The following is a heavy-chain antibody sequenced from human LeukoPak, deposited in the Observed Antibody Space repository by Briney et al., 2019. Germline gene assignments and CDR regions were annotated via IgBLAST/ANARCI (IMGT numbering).Heavy chain of an antibody. CDR2: ISSSSSYI. CDR3: ARGPGEGGSSGYYYGKPEDPAEYYFDY. Sequence: SGGSLRLSCAASGFTFSPYSMNWVRQAPGKGLEWVSSISSSSSYIYYADSVKGRFTISRDNAKNSLYLQMNSLRAEDTAVYYCARGPGEGGSSGYYYGKPEDPAEYYFDYWGQGTLVTVSS. CDR1: GFTFSPYS. J-gene: IGHJ4*02. V-gene: IGHV3-21*01. D-gene: IGHD3-22*01.